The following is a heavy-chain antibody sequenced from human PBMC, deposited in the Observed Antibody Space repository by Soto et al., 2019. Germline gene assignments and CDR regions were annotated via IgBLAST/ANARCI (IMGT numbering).Heavy chain of an antibody. CDR3: ARGVQLALGDYYYYGMDV. Sequence: PSETLSLTCAVYGGSFSGYYWSWIRQPPGKGLEWIGEINHSGSTNYNPSLKSRVTISVDTSKNQFSLKLSSVTAADTAVYYCARGVQLALGDYYYYGMDVWGQGTTVTVSS. J-gene: IGHJ6*02. CDR1: GGSFSGYY. D-gene: IGHD6-6*01. CDR2: INHSGST. V-gene: IGHV4-34*01.